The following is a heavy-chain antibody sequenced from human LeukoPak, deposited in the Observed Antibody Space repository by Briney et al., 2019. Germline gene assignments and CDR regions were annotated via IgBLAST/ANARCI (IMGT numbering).Heavy chain of an antibody. J-gene: IGHJ4*02. V-gene: IGHV3-9*03. CDR3: AKDINYDSSGYYSD. CDR2: ISWNSGSI. Sequence: GGSLRLSXAASGFTFNDYAMHWVRQSPGKGLEWLSGISWNSGSICYADSVKGRFTISRDNAKNSLYLQMNSLRAEDMALYYCAKDINYDSSGYYSDWGQGTLVTVSS. CDR1: GFTFNDYA. D-gene: IGHD3-22*01.